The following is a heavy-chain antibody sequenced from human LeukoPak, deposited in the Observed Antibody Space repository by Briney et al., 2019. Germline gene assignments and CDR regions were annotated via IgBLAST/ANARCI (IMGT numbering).Heavy chain of an antibody. J-gene: IGHJ5*02. CDR3: AKDVGGNWFDP. Sequence: GGSLRLSCAASGFTFSSYAMHWDRQAPGKGLEWVAVISYDGSNKYYADSVKGRFTISRDNSKNTLYLQMNSLRAEDTAVYYCAKDVGGNWFDPWGQGTLVTVSS. CDR1: GFTFSSYA. V-gene: IGHV3-30-3*01. D-gene: IGHD3-16*01. CDR2: ISYDGSNK.